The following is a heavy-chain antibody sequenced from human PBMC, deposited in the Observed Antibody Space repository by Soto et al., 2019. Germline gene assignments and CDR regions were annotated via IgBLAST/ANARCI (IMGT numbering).Heavy chain of an antibody. D-gene: IGHD2-2*01. V-gene: IGHV3-23*01. CDR1: GFTFSSYA. CDR2: ISGSGGST. CDR3: ARSNVYCSSTSCSSRLTHFDY. J-gene: IGHJ4*02. Sequence: GGSLRLSCAASGFTFSSYAMSWVRQAPGKGLEWVSAISGSGGSTYYADSVKGRFTISRDNSKNTLYLQMNSLRAEDTAVYYCARSNVYCSSTSCSSRLTHFDYWGQGTLVTVSS.